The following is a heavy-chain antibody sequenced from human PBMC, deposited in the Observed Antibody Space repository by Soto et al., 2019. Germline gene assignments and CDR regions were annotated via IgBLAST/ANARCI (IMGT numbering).Heavy chain of an antibody. CDR2: IYYSGST. V-gene: IGHV4-31*03. Sequence: QVQLQESGPGLVKPSQTLSLTRTVSGGSISSGTYHWSWIRHHPGKGLEWIGYIYYSGSTYYNPSLKSRLTISVDTSKNQFSLRLSSVTAADTAVYYCAREMNYYDTSGDSYFDYWGQGTLVTVSS. CDR1: GGSISSGTYH. D-gene: IGHD3-22*01. J-gene: IGHJ4*02. CDR3: AREMNYYDTSGDSYFDY.